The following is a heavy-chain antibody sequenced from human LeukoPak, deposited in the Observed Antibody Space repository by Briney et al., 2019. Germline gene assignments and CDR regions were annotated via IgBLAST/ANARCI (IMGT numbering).Heavy chain of an antibody. Sequence: GASVKVSCKASEGTFSSYAISWVRQAPGQGLEWMGGIIPIFGTANYAQKFHGRVTITTDESTSTAYLELSSLRSEDTAVYYCAVVTTGLNWFDPWGQGTLVTVSS. D-gene: IGHD2-21*02. J-gene: IGHJ5*02. V-gene: IGHV1-69*05. CDR3: AVVTTGLNWFDP. CDR2: IIPIFGTA. CDR1: EGTFSSYA.